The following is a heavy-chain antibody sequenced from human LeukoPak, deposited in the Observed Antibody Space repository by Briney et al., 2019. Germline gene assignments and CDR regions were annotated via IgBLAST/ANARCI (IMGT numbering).Heavy chain of an antibody. CDR3: APYPLFDSSSYYSNFDY. D-gene: IGHD3-22*01. CDR2: IWHSGIT. J-gene: IGHJ4*02. CDR1: GYSISSGYY. V-gene: IGHV4-38-2*01. Sequence: PSETLSLTCAVSGYSISSGYYWGWIRQPPGKGLEWVGSIWHSGITYYNPSLKSRVTISVDTSKNQFSLKLSAVTAADTAVYYCAPYPLFDSSSYYSNFDYWGQGTLVTVSS.